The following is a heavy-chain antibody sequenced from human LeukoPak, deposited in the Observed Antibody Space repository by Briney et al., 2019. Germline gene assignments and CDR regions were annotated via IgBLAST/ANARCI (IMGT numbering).Heavy chain of an antibody. Sequence: PWASVKVSCKASGYTFITYYMHWVRQAPGQGLEWMGIINPSGGSTSYAQKFQGRATMTGDTSTSTVYMELSSLRSEDTAVYYCARSRLLLDYWGQGTLVTVSS. V-gene: IGHV1-46*01. J-gene: IGHJ4*02. CDR3: ARSRLLLDY. CDR2: INPSGGST. D-gene: IGHD2-21*02. CDR1: GYTFITYY.